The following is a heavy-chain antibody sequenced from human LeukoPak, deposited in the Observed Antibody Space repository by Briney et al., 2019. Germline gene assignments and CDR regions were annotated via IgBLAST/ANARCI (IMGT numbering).Heavy chain of an antibody. CDR1: GGSFSGYY. Sequence: SETLSLTCDVYGGSFSGYYWSWIRQPPGKGLEWIGYIYYSGSTNYNPSLKSRVTISVDTSKNQFSLKLSSVTAADTAVYYCARVDTAMVDYWGQGTLVTVSS. D-gene: IGHD5-18*01. CDR2: IYYSGST. CDR3: ARVDTAMVDY. J-gene: IGHJ4*02. V-gene: IGHV4-59*01.